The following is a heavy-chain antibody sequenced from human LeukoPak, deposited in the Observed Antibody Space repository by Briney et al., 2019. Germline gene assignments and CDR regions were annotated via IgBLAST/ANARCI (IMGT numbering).Heavy chain of an antibody. CDR3: GRETSGGFDY. J-gene: IGHJ4*02. CDR2: INIDGSIT. Sequence: GGSLRLSCAASGFTFSSYWMNWVRHAPGTGLVWVSRINIDGSITGNADFVKARFTNSRDQAKNTLYLQMNSLRAEDSAVYCCGRETSGGFDYWGQGAQVTVSS. CDR1: GFTFSSYW. V-gene: IGHV3-74*01. D-gene: IGHD2-15*01.